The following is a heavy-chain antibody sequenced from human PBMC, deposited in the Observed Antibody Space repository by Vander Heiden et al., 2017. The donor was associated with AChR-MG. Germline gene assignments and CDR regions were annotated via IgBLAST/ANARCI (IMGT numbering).Heavy chain of an antibody. D-gene: IGHD6-13*01. CDR1: GGTFSSYA. CDR2: IIPIFGTA. V-gene: IGHV1-69*01. J-gene: IGHJ6*02. Sequence: QVQLVQSGAEVKKPGYSVKVSCKASGGTFSSYAISWVRQAPGQGLEGMGGIIPIFGTANYAQKFQGRVTITADESTSTAYMELSSLRSEDTAVYYCAREGDSSSLYTYYYYYGMDVWGQGTTVTVSS. CDR3: AREGDSSSLYTYYYYYGMDV.